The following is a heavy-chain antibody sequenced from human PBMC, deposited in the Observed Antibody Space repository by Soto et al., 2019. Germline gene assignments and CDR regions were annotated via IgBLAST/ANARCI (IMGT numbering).Heavy chain of an antibody. D-gene: IGHD7-27*01. Sequence: ASVKVSCKASGGTFSSYAISWVRQAPGQGLEWMGGIIPIFGTANYAQKFQGRVTITADESTSTAYMELSSLRSEDTAVYYCARGLAGDRHFDYWGQGTLVTVSS. J-gene: IGHJ4*02. V-gene: IGHV1-69*13. CDR2: IIPIFGTA. CDR1: GGTFSSYA. CDR3: ARGLAGDRHFDY.